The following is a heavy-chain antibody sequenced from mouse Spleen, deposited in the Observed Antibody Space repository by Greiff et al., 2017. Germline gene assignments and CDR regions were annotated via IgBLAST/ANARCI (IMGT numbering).Heavy chain of an antibody. CDR2: ISNSGGST. Sequence: EVKLVESGGGLVKLGGSLKLSCAASGFTFSSYYMSWVRQTPEKRLEWVATISNSGGSTYYPDSVKDRFIISRDNAKNTLYLQMSSLNSEDTAVYYCARGGLLSIIYAMDYWGQGTSVTVSS. D-gene: IGHD2-12*01. CDR3: ARGGLLSIIYAMDY. J-gene: IGHJ4*01. V-gene: IGHV5-12-1*01. CDR1: GFTFSSYY.